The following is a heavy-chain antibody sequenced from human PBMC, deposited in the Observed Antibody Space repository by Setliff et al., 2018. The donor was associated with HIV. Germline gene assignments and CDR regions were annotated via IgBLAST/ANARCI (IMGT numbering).Heavy chain of an antibody. Sequence: PSETLSLTCTVSGGSISSGSYYWSWIRQPAGKGLEWIGRIYTSGSTNYNPPLKSLVTISVDTSRNEFSLKLSSVTAADTAVYYCARQGAGYSDDYWGQGTLVTVSS. V-gene: IGHV4-61*02. CDR3: ARQGAGYSDDY. CDR1: GGSISSGSYY. J-gene: IGHJ4*02. D-gene: IGHD5-18*01. CDR2: IYTSGST.